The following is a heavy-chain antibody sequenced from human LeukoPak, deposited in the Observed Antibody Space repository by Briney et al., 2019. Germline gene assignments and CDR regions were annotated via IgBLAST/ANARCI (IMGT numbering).Heavy chain of an antibody. Sequence: PGGSLGLSCAASGFTFSSYAMSWVRQAPGKGLEWVSGIRGSGGSTYYADSVKGRFTISRDNSKNTLFLQMNSQRAEDTAVYYCAKPTSGSYPYWFFDLWGRGTLVTVSS. CDR2: IRGSGGST. V-gene: IGHV3-23*01. J-gene: IGHJ2*01. CDR1: GFTFSSYA. CDR3: AKPTSGSYPYWFFDL. D-gene: IGHD1-26*01.